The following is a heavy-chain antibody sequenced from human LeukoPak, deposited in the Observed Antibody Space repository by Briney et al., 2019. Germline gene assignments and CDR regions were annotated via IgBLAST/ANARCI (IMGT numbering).Heavy chain of an antibody. J-gene: IGHJ3*02. V-gene: IGHV2-5*02. CDR1: GFSLSSGAVG. D-gene: IGHD2-15*01. CDR2: IYEDDEK. Sequence: SGPTLVNPTQTLTLTCTFSGFSLSSGAVGVGWIGQPPGGALEWLGVIYEDDEKLYSSSLQNRLSITKDTSKNQVVLTMANMDPVDTATYYCAHRHRGVASDIWGQGTMVTVSS. CDR3: AHRHRGVASDI.